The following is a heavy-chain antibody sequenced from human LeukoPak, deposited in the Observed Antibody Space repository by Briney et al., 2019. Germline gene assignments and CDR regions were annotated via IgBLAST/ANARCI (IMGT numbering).Heavy chain of an antibody. CDR3: AKDPSYDVTS. V-gene: IGHV3-7*01. CDR1: GFTFSRHW. J-gene: IGHJ5*02. Sequence: GGSLRLSCVASGFTFSRHWISWVRQAPGKGLEWVANINEDGSEKNYVDSVKGRFTISRDNAKNSLYLQMNSLRAEDTAMYYCAKDPSYDVTSWGQGTLVTVSS. D-gene: IGHD3-16*01. CDR2: INEDGSEK.